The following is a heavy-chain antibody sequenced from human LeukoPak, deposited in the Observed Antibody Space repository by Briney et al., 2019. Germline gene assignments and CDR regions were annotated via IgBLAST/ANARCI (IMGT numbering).Heavy chain of an antibody. D-gene: IGHD7-27*01. V-gene: IGHV4-59*01. J-gene: IGHJ5*02. CDR3: ARDMHWGLGWFDP. CDR2: IYYSGST. Sequence: SETLSLTCTVSGGSISSYYWSWIRQPPGKGLEWIGYIYYSGSTNYNPSLNSRVTISVDTSKNQFSLKLSSVTAADTAVYYCARDMHWGLGWFDPWGQGTLVTVSS. CDR1: GGSISSYY.